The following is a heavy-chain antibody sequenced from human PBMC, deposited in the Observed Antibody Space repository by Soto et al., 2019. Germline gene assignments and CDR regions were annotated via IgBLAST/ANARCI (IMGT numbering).Heavy chain of an antibody. J-gene: IGHJ4*02. CDR2: ISTSGST. CDR3: ATIGIVGASSVDY. V-gene: IGHV4-61*01. D-gene: IGHD1-26*01. CDR1: GGSVTSRSYY. Sequence: SETLSLTCTVSGGSVTSRSYYWSWIRQPPGKGLEWIGYISTSGSTNDNPSLKSRVTISLDTSKSQFSLKLSSVTAADTAVYYCATIGIVGASSVDYWGQGTLVTVSS.